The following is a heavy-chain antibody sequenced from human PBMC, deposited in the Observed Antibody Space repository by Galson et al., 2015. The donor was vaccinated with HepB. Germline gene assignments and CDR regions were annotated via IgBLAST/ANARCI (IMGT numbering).Heavy chain of an antibody. CDR3: AKAQGYYYDSSGYGDY. Sequence: SLRLSCAASGFTFDDYAMHWVRQAPGKGLEWVSGISWNSGSIGYADSVKGRFTISRDNAKNSLYLQMNSLRAEDTALYYCAKAQGYYYDSSGYGDYWGQGTLVTVSS. V-gene: IGHV3-9*01. CDR2: ISWNSGSI. J-gene: IGHJ4*02. CDR1: GFTFDDYA. D-gene: IGHD3-22*01.